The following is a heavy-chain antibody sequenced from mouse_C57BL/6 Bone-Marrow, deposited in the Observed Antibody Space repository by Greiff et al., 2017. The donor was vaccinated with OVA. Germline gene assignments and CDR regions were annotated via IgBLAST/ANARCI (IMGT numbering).Heavy chain of an antibody. CDR1: GFTFSSYA. Sequence: DVQLVESGEGLVKPGGSLKLSCAASGFTFSSYAMSWVRQTPEKRLEWVAYISSGGDYIYYADTVKGRFTISRDNARNTLYLQMSSLKSEDTAMYYCTREDHYYGSVYYFDYWGQGTTLTVSS. CDR2: ISSGGDYI. J-gene: IGHJ2*01. V-gene: IGHV5-9-1*02. CDR3: TREDHYYGSVYYFDY. D-gene: IGHD1-1*01.